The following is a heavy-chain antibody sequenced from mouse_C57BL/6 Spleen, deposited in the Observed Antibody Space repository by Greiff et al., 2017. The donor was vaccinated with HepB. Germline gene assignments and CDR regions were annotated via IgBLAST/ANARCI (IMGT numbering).Heavy chain of an antibody. CDR2: ISSGGSYT. J-gene: IGHJ1*03. Sequence: EVKVEESGGDLVKPGGSLKLSCAASGFTFSSYGMSWVRQTPDKRLEWVATISSGGSYTYYPDSVKGRFTISRDNAKNTRYLQMSSLKSEDTAMYYCARHRDYYGSNYWYFDVWGTGTTVTVSS. CDR1: GFTFSSYG. CDR3: ARHRDYYGSNYWYFDV. D-gene: IGHD1-1*01. V-gene: IGHV5-6*02.